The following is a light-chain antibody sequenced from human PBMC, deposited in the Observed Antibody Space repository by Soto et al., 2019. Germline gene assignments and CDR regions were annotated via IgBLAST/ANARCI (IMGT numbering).Light chain of an antibody. V-gene: IGKV3-20*01. J-gene: IGKJ3*01. CDR2: AAS. CDR3: QHYGSTQYT. Sequence: EIVLTQSPGTLSLSPGERATLSCRASQSISSSYLAWYQHKPGQAPRLLIYAASSRATGIPDRFSGSGTGTDFTLTISRLEPEDFAVYYCQHYGSTQYTFGPGTKVDIK. CDR1: QSISSSY.